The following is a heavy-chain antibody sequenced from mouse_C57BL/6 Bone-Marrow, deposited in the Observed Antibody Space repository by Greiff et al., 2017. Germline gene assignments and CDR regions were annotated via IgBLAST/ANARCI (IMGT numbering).Heavy chain of an antibody. CDR3: ARDCYGSSPYAMDY. D-gene: IGHD1-1*01. Sequence: EVQRVESGGDLVKPGGSLKLSCAASGFTFSSYGMSWVRQTPDKRLEWVATISSGGSYTYYPDSVKGRFTISSDNAKNTLYLQMSSLKSEDTAMYYCARDCYGSSPYAMDYWGQGTSVTVSS. J-gene: IGHJ4*01. CDR1: GFTFSSYG. V-gene: IGHV5-6*01. CDR2: ISSGGSYT.